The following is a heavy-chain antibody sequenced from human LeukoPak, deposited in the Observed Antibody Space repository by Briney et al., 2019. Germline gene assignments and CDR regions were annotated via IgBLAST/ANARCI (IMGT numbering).Heavy chain of an antibody. D-gene: IGHD7-27*01. CDR1: GYTFTSYY. CDR3: ARVLLTGGYYDYYCGMDV. CDR2: INPSGGST. J-gene: IGHJ6*02. V-gene: IGHV1-46*01. Sequence: ASVTVSCTASGYTFTSYYMHWVRQAPGQGLEWMGIINPSGGSTSYAQKFQGRVTMTRDTSTSTVYMELSSLRSEDTAVYYCARVLLTGGYYDYYCGMDVWGQGTTVTVSS.